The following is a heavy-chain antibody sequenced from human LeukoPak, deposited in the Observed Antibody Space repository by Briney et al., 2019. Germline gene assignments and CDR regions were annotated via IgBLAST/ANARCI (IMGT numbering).Heavy chain of an antibody. CDR1: GGSMSTYY. CDR3: ARGRFDPLTGYEYYHDY. D-gene: IGHD3-9*01. J-gene: IGHJ4*02. CDR2: IYYTGST. V-gene: IGHV4-59*01. Sequence: PSETLSLTCTVSGGSMSTYYWTWIRQPPGKGLEWIGFIYYTGSTNYNPSLKSRVTISVDTSKNQFSLKLSSVTAADTAVYYCARGRFDPLTGYEYYHDYWGQGTLVTVSS.